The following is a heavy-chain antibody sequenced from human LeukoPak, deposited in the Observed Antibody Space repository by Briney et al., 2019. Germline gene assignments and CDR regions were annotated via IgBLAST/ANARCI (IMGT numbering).Heavy chain of an antibody. J-gene: IGHJ6*03. CDR3: ARDHYEFWSGRPIPRTMDV. CDR2: IRGGGVST. CDR1: GFSFDYYV. D-gene: IGHD3-3*01. Sequence: GGSLRLSCVPSGFSFDYYVMSWVRQAPGKGLEWVSGIRGGGVSTHYADSVKGRFTISRDNSKNTLYLQMNSLRAEDTAVYHGARDHYEFWSGRPIPRTMDVWGRGTTVTVTS. V-gene: IGHV3-23*01.